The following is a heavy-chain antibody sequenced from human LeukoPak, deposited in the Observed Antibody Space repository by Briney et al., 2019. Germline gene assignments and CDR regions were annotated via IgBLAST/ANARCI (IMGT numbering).Heavy chain of an antibody. J-gene: IGHJ4*02. D-gene: IGHD6-6*01. CDR3: ARSPKARPMDY. Sequence: ASVKVSSKASGYTFTSYYMHWVRQAPGQGLEWMGIINPSGGSTSYAQKFQGRVTMTRDTSTSTVYMELSSPRSEDTAVYYCARSPKARPMDYWGQGTLVTVSS. CDR2: INPSGGST. V-gene: IGHV1-46*01. CDR1: GYTFTSYY.